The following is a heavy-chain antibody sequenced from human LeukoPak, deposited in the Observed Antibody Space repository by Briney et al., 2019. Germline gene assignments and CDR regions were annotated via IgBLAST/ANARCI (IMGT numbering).Heavy chain of an antibody. CDR2: INHSGST. J-gene: IGHJ2*01. V-gene: IGHV4-34*01. Sequence: PSETLSLTCAVYGASFSGYYWSWIRQPPGKGLEWIGEINHSGSTNCNPSLKSRVTISVDTSKNQFSLKLSSVTAADTAVYYCARGRSSGYYYVSASRWYFDLWGRGTLVTVSS. CDR1: GASFSGYY. D-gene: IGHD3-22*01. CDR3: ARGRSSGYYYVSASRWYFDL.